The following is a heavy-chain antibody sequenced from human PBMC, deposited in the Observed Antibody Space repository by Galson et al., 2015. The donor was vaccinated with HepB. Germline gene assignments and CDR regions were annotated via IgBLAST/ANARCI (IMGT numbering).Heavy chain of an antibody. CDR1: GFTFSHAW. V-gene: IGHV3-15*01. CDR3: SIDAPDFGVGGLDF. Sequence: SLRLSCAASGFTFSHAWIYWVRQAPGKGLEWVGRIKTGGITDYPAPVKGRFTISRHDSTNTVDLQMDRLKTEDTAVYYCSIDAPDFGVGGLDFWGQGTQVTVSS. CDR2: IKTGGIT. D-gene: IGHD3-10*01. J-gene: IGHJ4*02.